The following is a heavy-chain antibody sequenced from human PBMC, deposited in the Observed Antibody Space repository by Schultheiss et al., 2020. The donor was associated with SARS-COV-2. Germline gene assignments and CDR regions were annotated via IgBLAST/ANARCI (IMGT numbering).Heavy chain of an antibody. Sequence: GESLKISCAASGFTFSSYAMHWVRQAPGKGLEWVAVISYDGSNKYYADSVKGRFTISRDNSKNTLYLQMNSLRAEDTAVYYCARDGVIAAAEDYWGQGTLVTVSS. D-gene: IGHD6-13*01. CDR1: GFTFSSYA. J-gene: IGHJ4*02. CDR2: ISYDGSNK. CDR3: ARDGVIAAAEDY. V-gene: IGHV3-30*07.